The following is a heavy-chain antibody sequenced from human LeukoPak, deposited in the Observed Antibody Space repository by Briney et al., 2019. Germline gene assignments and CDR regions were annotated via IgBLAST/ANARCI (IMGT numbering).Heavy chain of an antibody. D-gene: IGHD3-10*01. J-gene: IGHJ4*02. Sequence: PGGSLRLSCAASGFTFNSYEMNWIRQAPGKGLEWVSYISSSSSYTNYADSVKGRFTISRDNAKNSLYLQMNSLRAEDTAVYYCARPYGSGSYYNANYWGQGTLVTVSS. CDR1: GFTFNSYE. CDR3: ARPYGSGSYYNANY. CDR2: ISSSSSYT. V-gene: IGHV3-11*03.